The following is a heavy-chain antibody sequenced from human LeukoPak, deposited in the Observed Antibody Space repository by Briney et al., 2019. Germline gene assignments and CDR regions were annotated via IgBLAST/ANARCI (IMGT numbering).Heavy chain of an antibody. J-gene: IGHJ4*02. CDR3: ARDYDGDTAMAFDY. CDR2: IYYSGST. D-gene: IGHD5-18*01. Sequence: PSETLSLTCTVSGGSISSSSYYWGWIRQPPGKGLEWIGSIYYSGSTYYNPSLKSRVTISVDTSKNQFSLKLSSVTAADTAVYYCARDYDGDTAMAFDYWGQGTLVTVSS. CDR1: GGSISSSSYY. V-gene: IGHV4-39*07.